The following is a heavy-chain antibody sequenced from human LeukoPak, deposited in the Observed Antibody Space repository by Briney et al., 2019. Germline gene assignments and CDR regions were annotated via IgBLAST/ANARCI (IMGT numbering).Heavy chain of an antibody. CDR2: ISSSSSYI. D-gene: IGHD6-19*01. J-gene: IGHJ3*02. CDR3: ARDLDLSSGWYGDAFDI. Sequence: PGGSLRLSCAASGFTFSSYSMNWVRQAPGKGLEWVSSISSSSSYIYYADSVKGRFTISRDNAKNSLYLQMNSLRAEDTAVYYCARDLDLSSGWYGDAFDIWGQGTMVTVSS. V-gene: IGHV3-21*01. CDR1: GFTFSSYS.